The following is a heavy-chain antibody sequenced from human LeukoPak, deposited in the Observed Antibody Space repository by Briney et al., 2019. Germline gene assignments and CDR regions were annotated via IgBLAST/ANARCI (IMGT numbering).Heavy chain of an antibody. D-gene: IGHD2-8*01. CDR1: GFTFTSYE. CDR2: ISSDGSTI. CDR3: ARGLLYCTNGVCPRGPLDY. Sequence: AGGSLRLSCAASGFTFTSYELNWVRQAPGEGLEWISYISSDGSTIYYADSVKGRFTISRDNAKTSLYLQMNSLRAGDTAVYYCARGLLYCTNGVCPRGPLDYWGQGILVTVSS. V-gene: IGHV3-48*03. J-gene: IGHJ4*02.